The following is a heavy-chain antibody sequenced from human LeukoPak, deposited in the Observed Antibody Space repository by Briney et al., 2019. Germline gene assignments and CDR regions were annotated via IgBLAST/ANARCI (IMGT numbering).Heavy chain of an antibody. Sequence: SETLSLTCTVSGDSISSRSWSWIRQPPGEGLEWIGYIYYSGSGSTTYNPSLKSRVTISADTSKNQFSLKLSSLTAADAAVYCCARQYYSHRSGYYAYYDFWSQGTLVTVSS. CDR3: ARQYYSHRSGYYAYYDF. CDR1: GDSISSRS. CDR2: IYYSGSGST. D-gene: IGHD3-22*01. J-gene: IGHJ4*02. V-gene: IGHV4-59*11.